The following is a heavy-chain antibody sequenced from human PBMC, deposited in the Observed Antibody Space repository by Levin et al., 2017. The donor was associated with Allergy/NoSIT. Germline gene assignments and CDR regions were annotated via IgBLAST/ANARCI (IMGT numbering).Heavy chain of an antibody. D-gene: IGHD2-21*01. V-gene: IGHV4-59*01. J-gene: IGHJ4*02. CDR3: ARYFCAADDTCHYFEY. CDR2: IHSSGTT. Sequence: SCTVSAGSINGYYWSWIRQPPGKGLEWIGYIHSSGTTHNNPSLNSRVTFSVDTSTNQFSLTLTSVTAADTAMYYCARYFCAADDTCHYFEYWGQGIMVTVSS. CDR1: AGSINGYY.